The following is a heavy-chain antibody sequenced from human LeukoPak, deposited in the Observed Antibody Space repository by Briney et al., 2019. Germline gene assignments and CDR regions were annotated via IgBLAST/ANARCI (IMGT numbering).Heavy chain of an antibody. V-gene: IGHV4-59*01. Sequence: KPSETLSLTCTVSSGSISSYYWTWIRQSPGKGLEWIGYIYYSGTTNYNPSLKSRVTISVDTSKNQFSLKLSSVTAADTAVYYCARALRYFDWLFDYWGQGTLVTVSS. J-gene: IGHJ4*02. CDR1: SGSISSYY. D-gene: IGHD3-9*01. CDR2: IYYSGTT. CDR3: ARALRYFDWLFDY.